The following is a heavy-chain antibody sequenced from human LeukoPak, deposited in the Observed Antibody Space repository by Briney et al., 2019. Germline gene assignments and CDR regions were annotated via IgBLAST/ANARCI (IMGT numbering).Heavy chain of an antibody. CDR1: EFTFNSYA. J-gene: IGHJ4*02. V-gene: IGHV3-23*01. Sequence: SGRSLRLSCAASEFTFNSYAMSWVRQAPRMGLEWVSSISGSGDNTHYADSVKDRFAIYRDNSENTLYLHLNSLRVEDTAVFSCGKDRRQLAYFDHWGQGTLVTVSS. CDR2: ISGSGDNT. CDR3: GKDRRQLAYFDH. D-gene: IGHD6-13*01.